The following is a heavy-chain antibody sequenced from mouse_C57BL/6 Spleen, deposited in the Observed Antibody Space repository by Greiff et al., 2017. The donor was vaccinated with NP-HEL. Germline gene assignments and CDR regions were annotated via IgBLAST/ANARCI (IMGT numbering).Heavy chain of an antibody. CDR2: ISSGGDYI. J-gene: IGHJ2*01. CDR1: GFTFSSYA. CDR3: TRENWDAHFDY. Sequence: DVMLVESGEGLVKPGGSLKLSCAASGFTFSSYAMSWVRQTPEKRLEWVAYISSGGDYIYYADTVKGRFTISRDNARNTLYLQMSSLKSEDTAMYYCTRENWDAHFDYWGQGTTLTVPS. D-gene: IGHD4-1*01. V-gene: IGHV5-9-1*02.